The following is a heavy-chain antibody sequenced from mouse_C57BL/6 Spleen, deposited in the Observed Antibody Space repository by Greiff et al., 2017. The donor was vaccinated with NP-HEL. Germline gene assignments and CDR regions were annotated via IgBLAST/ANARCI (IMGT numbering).Heavy chain of an antibody. CDR3: ARLKDGYYRYFDV. D-gene: IGHD2-3*01. Sequence: VQLQQSGPELVKPGASVKISCKASGYTFTDYYMNWVKQSHGKSLEWIGDINPNNGGTSYNQKFKGKATLTVDKSSSTAYMELRSLTSEDSAVYYCARLKDGYYRYFDVWGTGTTVTVSS. J-gene: IGHJ1*03. V-gene: IGHV1-26*01. CDR2: INPNNGGT. CDR1: GYTFTDYY.